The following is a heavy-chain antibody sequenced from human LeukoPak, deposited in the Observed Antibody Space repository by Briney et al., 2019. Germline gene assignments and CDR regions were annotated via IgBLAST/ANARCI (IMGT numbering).Heavy chain of an antibody. D-gene: IGHD2-2*01. V-gene: IGHV1-69*13. CDR2: IIPIFGTA. CDR3: ARDLMYCDTMSCYDGDFDY. J-gene: IGHJ4*02. CDR1: GGTFSSYA. Sequence: ASVKVSCKASGGTFSSYAISWVRQAPGQGLEWMGGIIPIFGTANYAQKFQGRVTITADESTSTAYMELSSLRSEDTAVYYCARDLMYCDTMSCYDGDFDYWGQGTPVTVSS.